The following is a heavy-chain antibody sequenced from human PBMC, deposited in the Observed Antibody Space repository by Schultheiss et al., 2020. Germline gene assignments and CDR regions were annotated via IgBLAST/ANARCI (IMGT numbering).Heavy chain of an antibody. Sequence: SETLSLTCAVSGGSISSSNWWSWVRQHPGKGLEWIGSIYYSGSTYYNPSLKSRVTISVDTSKNQFSLKLSSVTAADTAVYYCARDRGVTVSPYYYYYMDVWGKGTTVTVSS. D-gene: IGHD4-17*01. CDR1: GGSISSSNW. J-gene: IGHJ6*03. V-gene: IGHV4-4*02. CDR2: IYYSGST. CDR3: ARDRGVTVSPYYYYYMDV.